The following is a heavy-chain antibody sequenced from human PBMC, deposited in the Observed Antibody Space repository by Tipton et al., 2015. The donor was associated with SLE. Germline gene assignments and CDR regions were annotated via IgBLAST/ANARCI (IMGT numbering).Heavy chain of an antibody. J-gene: IGHJ5*02. Sequence: TLSLTCAVYGGSFSGYYWSWIRQPPGKGLEWIGESNPSGSTNYNPSLKSRVTISVDTSKNQLSLKLTSVTAADTSVYYCARVVVVIATPRAYNDRWGQGTLVTVSS. CDR1: GGSFSGYY. CDR2: SNPSGST. V-gene: IGHV4-34*01. CDR3: ARVVVVIATPRAYNDR. D-gene: IGHD2-21*01.